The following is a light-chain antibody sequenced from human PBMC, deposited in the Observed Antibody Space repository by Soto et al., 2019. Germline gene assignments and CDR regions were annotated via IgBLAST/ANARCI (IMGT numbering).Light chain of an antibody. J-gene: IGKJ1*01. V-gene: IGKV1-5*01. CDR2: DAS. Sequence: DIQMTQSPSTLSASVGDRVTITCRASQSISSWLAWYQQKPGKAPKLLIYDASSLESGVPSRFSGSGSGTEFTHNISSLQPDDFATYYCQQYNSYSPTFGQGTKVEIK. CDR3: QQYNSYSPT. CDR1: QSISSW.